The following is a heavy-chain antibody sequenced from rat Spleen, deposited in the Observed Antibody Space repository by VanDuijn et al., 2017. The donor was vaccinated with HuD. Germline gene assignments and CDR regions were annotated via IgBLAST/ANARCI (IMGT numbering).Heavy chain of an antibody. D-gene: IGHD1-12*03. V-gene: IGHV2-1*01. CDR1: GFSLTTNS. CDR3: TCDGYY. J-gene: IGHJ3*01. CDR2: IWDDGTT. Sequence: QVQLRESGPGLVQPSQTLSLTCTVSGFSLTTNSVHWIRHPPGKGLEWMGGIWDDGTTDYDSALKSRLSITKDTSKSQVFLRMNSLQIDDTAIYFCTCDGYYWGQGTLVTVSS.